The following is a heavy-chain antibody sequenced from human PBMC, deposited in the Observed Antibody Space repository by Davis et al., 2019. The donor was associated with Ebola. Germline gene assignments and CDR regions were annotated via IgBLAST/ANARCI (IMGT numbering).Heavy chain of an antibody. V-gene: IGHV4-61*01. CDR2: INHRGNT. D-gene: IGHD3-3*01. J-gene: IGHJ6*02. Sequence: PSETLSLTCSVSGGSISSSSHYWNWIRQSPGKGLEWRGYINHRGNTQSNPSLKSRVTISLDTSKNQFSLNLSSVTAADTAVYYCARDMSGYFYVMDVWGHGTTVSVSS. CDR1: GGSISSSSHY. CDR3: ARDMSGYFYVMDV.